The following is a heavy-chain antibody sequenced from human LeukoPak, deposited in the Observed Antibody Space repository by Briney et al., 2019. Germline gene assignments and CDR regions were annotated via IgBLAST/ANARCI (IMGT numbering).Heavy chain of an antibody. Sequence: SETLSLTCAVYGGSFSSYYWSWIRQPPGKGLEWIGYIYYSGSTNYNPSLKSRVTISVKTSKNQFSLKLSSVTAADTAVYYCARVTGYMIEDYFDYWGQGTLVTVSS. V-gene: IGHV4-59*01. D-gene: IGHD3-22*01. CDR3: ARVTGYMIEDYFDY. CDR2: IYYSGST. J-gene: IGHJ4*02. CDR1: GGSFSSYY.